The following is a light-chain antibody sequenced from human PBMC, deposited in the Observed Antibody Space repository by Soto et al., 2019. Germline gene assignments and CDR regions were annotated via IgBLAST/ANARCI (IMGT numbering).Light chain of an antibody. CDR2: KDS. CDR3: QAWDSSTGVV. V-gene: IGLV3-1*01. Sequence: SYELTQPPSVSVSPGQTASITCSGDKLGDKYACWYQQKAGQSPVVVIYKDSKRPSGIPERFSGSNSGNTATLTISGTQAMDEADYYCQAWDSSTGVVFGGGTKVTVL. CDR1: KLGDKY. J-gene: IGLJ2*01.